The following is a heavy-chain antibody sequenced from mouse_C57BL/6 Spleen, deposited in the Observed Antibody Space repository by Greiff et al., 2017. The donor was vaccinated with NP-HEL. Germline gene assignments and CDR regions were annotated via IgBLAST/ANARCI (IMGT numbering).Heavy chain of an antibody. V-gene: IGHV1-81*01. Sequence: QVQLQQSGAELARPGASVKLSCKASGYTFTSYGISWVKQRTGQGLEWIGEIYPRSGNTYYNEKFKGKATLTADKSSSTAYMELRSLTSEDSAVYFCASRVSSGYGGFAYWGQGTLVTVSA. D-gene: IGHD3-2*02. CDR1: GYTFTSYG. CDR3: ASRVSSGYGGFAY. J-gene: IGHJ3*01. CDR2: IYPRSGNT.